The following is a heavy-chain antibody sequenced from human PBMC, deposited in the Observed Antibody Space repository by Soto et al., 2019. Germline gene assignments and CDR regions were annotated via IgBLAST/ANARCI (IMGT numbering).Heavy chain of an antibody. D-gene: IGHD1-1*01. CDR2: INHSGST. CDR3: ARDQLEGNWFDP. CDR1: GGYFSGYY. Sequence: SETMSLTCAVYGGYFSGYYWSWLRQPPGKGLEWIGEINHSGSTNYNPSLKSRVTISVDTSKNQFSLKLSSVTAADTAVYYCARDQLEGNWFDPWGQGTLVTVSS. J-gene: IGHJ5*02. V-gene: IGHV4-34*01.